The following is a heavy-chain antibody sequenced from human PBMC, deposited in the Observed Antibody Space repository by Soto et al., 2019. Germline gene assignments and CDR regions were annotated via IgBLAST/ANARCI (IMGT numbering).Heavy chain of an antibody. CDR2: ISAYNGNT. V-gene: IGHV1-18*04. CDR3: ARDGSRRYCSGGSCYSSYYYYGMDV. Sequence: ASVKVSCKASGYTFTSYGISWVRQAPGQGLEWMGWISAYNGNTNYAQKLQGRVTMTTDTSTSTAYMELRSLRSDDTAVYYCARDGSRRYCSGGSCYSSYYYYGMDVWGQGTTVTVSS. D-gene: IGHD2-15*01. CDR1: GYTFTSYG. J-gene: IGHJ6*02.